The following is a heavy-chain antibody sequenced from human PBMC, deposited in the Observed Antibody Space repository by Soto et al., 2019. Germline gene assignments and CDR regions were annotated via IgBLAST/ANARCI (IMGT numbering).Heavy chain of an antibody. J-gene: IGHJ5*02. V-gene: IGHV1-69*01. D-gene: IGHD5-12*01. CDR1: GGSFSTFA. CDR3: ARDHPLARGNNWFDP. CDR2: IIPIFNTA. Sequence: QVQLVQSGAEVKKPGSSVKVSCKASGGSFSTFAISWERQAPGQGLEWMGGIIPIFNTAKYTQKFQGRVTIIADESTSTAYMELSSLRSEDTAVYYCARDHPLARGNNWFDPWGQGTLVTVSS.